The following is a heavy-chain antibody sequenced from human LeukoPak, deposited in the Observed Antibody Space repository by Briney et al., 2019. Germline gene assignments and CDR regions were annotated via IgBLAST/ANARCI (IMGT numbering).Heavy chain of an antibody. CDR1: GFTFSSYG. CDR3: CRDYEYYFDY. V-gene: IGHV3-30*02. CDR2: IRYDGSNK. J-gene: IGHJ4*02. Sequence: PGRSLRLSCAASGFTFSSYGMHWVRQAPGKGLEWVAFIRYDGSNKYYADSVKGRFTISRDNSKNTLYLQMNSLRAEDTAVYYACRDYEYYFDYWGQGTLVTVSS. D-gene: IGHD4-17*01.